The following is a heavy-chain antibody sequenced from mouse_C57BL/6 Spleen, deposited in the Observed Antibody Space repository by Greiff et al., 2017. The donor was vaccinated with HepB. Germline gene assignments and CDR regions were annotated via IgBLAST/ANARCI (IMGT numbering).Heavy chain of an antibody. V-gene: IGHV1-69*01. J-gene: IGHJ1*03. CDR3: ARKDYYYGSYWYFDV. Sequence: QLQQPGAELVMPGASVKLSCKASGYTFTSYWMHWVKQRPGQGLEWIGEIDPSDSYTNYNQKFKGKSTLTVDKSSSTDYMQLSSLTSEDSAVYYCARKDYYYGSYWYFDVWGTGTTVTVSS. D-gene: IGHD1-1*01. CDR2: IDPSDSYT. CDR1: GYTFTSYW.